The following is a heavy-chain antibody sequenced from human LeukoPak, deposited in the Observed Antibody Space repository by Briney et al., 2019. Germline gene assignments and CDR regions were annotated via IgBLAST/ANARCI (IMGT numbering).Heavy chain of an antibody. CDR3: AKWNRQPLVKGWFDT. CDR2: ISWNSGSI. CDR1: GFTFDDYA. J-gene: IGHJ5*02. Sequence: PGGSLRLSCAASGFTFDDYAMHWVRQAPGKGLEWVSGISWNSGSIGYADSVKGRFTISRDNAKNSLYLQMNSLRAEDTALYYCAKWNRQPLVKGWFDTWGQGALVIVSS. D-gene: IGHD6-13*01. V-gene: IGHV3-9*01.